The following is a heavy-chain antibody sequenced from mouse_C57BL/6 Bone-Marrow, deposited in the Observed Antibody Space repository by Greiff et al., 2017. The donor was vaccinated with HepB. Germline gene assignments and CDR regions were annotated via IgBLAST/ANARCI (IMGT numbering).Heavy chain of an antibody. CDR2: ISSGSSTI. CDR3: ARQDYYGSDFDY. D-gene: IGHD1-1*01. CDR1: GFTFSDYG. Sequence: EVMLVESGGGLVKPGGSLKLSCAASGFTFSDYGMHWVRQAPEKGLEWVAYISSGSSTIYYADTVKGRFTISRDNAKNTLFLQMTSLRSEDTAMYYCARQDYYGSDFDYWGQGTTLTVSS. J-gene: IGHJ2*01. V-gene: IGHV5-17*01.